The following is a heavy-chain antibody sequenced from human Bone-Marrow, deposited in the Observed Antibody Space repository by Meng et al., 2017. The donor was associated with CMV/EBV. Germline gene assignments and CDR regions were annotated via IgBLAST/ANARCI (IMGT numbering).Heavy chain of an antibody. CDR3: AKDQKTSSPIGDFDY. CDR2: TSGSGGST. J-gene: IGHJ4*02. CDR1: GFTFNNYA. D-gene: IGHD2-2*01. V-gene: IGHV3-23*01. Sequence: FGFTFNNYAMSWVRQAPGKGLEWVSATSGSGGSTYYADSVKGRFTISRDNSKNTLYLQMNGLRAEDTAVYYCAKDQKTSSPIGDFDYWGQGTLVTVSS.